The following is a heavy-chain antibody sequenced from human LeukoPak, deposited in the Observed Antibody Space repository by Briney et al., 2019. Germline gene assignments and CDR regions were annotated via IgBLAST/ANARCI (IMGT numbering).Heavy chain of an antibody. CDR2: ISGSGYNS. J-gene: IGHJ3*02. CDR1: GFTFSSYS. CDR3: ARDGI. V-gene: IGHV3-23*01. Sequence: GGSLRLSCAASGFTFSSYSMSWVRQAPGKGLEWVSTISGSGYNSYYADSVKGRFTISRDNSNNTLYLQMNSLRAEDTAVYYCARDGIWGQGTMVTVSS.